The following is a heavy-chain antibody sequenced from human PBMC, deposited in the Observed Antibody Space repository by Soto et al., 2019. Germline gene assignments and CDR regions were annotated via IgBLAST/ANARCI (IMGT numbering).Heavy chain of an antibody. CDR2: ISSGSRYI. Sequence: EVQLVESGGGLVKPGGSLRLSCAASGFMFSMTGMKWVRQAPGKGLECVSSISSGSRYIDYADSVKGRLSISRDDAKNSLFLQLHNLRADHTAVYYCAKDGAAGSVFDVWGQGTTVTVSS. D-gene: IGHD6-13*01. CDR1: GFMFSMTG. J-gene: IGHJ6*02. V-gene: IGHV3-21*02. CDR3: AKDGAAGSVFDV.